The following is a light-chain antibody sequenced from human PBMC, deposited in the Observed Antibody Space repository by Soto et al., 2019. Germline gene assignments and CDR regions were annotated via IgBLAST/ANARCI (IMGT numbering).Light chain of an antibody. CDR2: TAS. CDR3: QKYNSAPFT. J-gene: IGKJ3*01. V-gene: IGKV1-27*01. CDR1: QGISNY. Sequence: DIQLSQSPSSLSASVGDRVTITCRASQGISNYLAWYQQKPGKVPKLLIYTASTLQSGVPSRFSGSGSKTDFTLTINNLQPEDVATYYCQKYNSAPFTFGPGTKVDIK.